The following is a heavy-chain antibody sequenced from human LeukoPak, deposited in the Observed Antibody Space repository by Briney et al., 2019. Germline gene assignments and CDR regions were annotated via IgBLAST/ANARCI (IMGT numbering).Heavy chain of an antibody. CDR2: ISSSSSYI. J-gene: IGHJ4*02. Sequence: GGSLRLSCAASGFTFSSYSMNWVRQAPGKGLEWVSSISSSSSYIYYADSVKGRFTISRDNSKNTLYLQMNSLRAEDTAVYYCAKVEDYYDSSGYFVFDYWGQGTLVTVSS. CDR1: GFTFSSYS. D-gene: IGHD3-22*01. V-gene: IGHV3-21*01. CDR3: AKVEDYYDSSGYFVFDY.